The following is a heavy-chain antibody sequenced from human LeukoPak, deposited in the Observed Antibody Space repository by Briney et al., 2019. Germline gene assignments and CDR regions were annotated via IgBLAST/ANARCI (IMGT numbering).Heavy chain of an antibody. J-gene: IGHJ5*02. CDR3: SKLYYGSGSYKLSRFDP. V-gene: IGHV4-39*07. CDR2: YYYSGST. D-gene: IGHD3-10*01. Sequence: SETLSLTCTVSGGFISRSSYYWGWIRQPPGKGLGRLGCYYYSGSTYYNPSLKSRVTISVDTSNNQFSMKLSSVTAADTAVYYWSKLYYGSGSYKLSRFDPWGQGTLVTVSS. CDR1: GGFISRSSYY.